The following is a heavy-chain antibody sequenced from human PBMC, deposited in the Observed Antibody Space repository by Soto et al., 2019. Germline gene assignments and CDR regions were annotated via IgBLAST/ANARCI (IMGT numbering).Heavy chain of an antibody. CDR3: ARSRTGTTYGGMDV. J-gene: IGHJ6*02. CDR1: GFAVSSNY. Sequence: EVQLVESGGDLVQPGGSLRLSCAASGFAVSSNYMTWVRQAPGKGLEWVSVIHSGGDTHYADSVRGRFTISRDNSXNTLYLQMNSRRAEDTAVYYCARSRTGTTYGGMDVWGQGTTVTVSS. D-gene: IGHD1-7*01. V-gene: IGHV3-66*01. CDR2: IHSGGDT.